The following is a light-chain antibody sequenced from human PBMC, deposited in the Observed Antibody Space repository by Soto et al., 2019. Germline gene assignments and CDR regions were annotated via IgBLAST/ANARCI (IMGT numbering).Light chain of an antibody. V-gene: IGKV2-28*01. CDR1: QSLLHINGDTY. Sequence: EIVMTQSPLSLPVTPGEPASISCRSSQSLLHINGDTYLDWYLQKPGQSPQLLIYLGSNRASGVXDMXSGSGSGTDFTLEISRVEAEDVGVYYCMQALQSPFTFGPGTKVDIK. CDR2: LGS. J-gene: IGKJ3*01. CDR3: MQALQSPFT.